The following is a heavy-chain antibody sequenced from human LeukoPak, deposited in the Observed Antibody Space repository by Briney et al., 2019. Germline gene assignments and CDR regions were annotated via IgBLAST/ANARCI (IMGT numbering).Heavy chain of an antibody. V-gene: IGHV4-59*12. J-gene: IGHJ5*02. D-gene: IGHD6-13*01. CDR1: GGSISSYY. CDR2: IYYSGST. Sequence: SETLSLTCTVSGGSISSYYWSWIRQPPGKGLEWIGYIYYSGSTNYNPSLKSRVTISVDTSKNQFSLKLSSVTAADTAVYYCARDRGLAALDPWGQGTLVIVSS. CDR3: ARDRGLAALDP.